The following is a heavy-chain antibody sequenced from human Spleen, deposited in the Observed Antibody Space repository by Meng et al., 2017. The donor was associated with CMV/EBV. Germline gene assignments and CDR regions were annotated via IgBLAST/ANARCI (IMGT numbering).Heavy chain of an antibody. CDR3: ARQGGGSGDYFDY. V-gene: IGHV5-51*01. D-gene: IGHD2-15*01. J-gene: IGHJ4*02. CDR1: GYNFATYW. Sequence: GGSLRLSCKGYGYNFATYWIAWVRQMSGKGLEWMGIIYPGDSDTRYNPSFQGQVTISADKSMSTAYLHWSSLKAPDTAMYYCARQGGGSGDYFDYWGQGTLVTVSS. CDR2: IYPGDSDT.